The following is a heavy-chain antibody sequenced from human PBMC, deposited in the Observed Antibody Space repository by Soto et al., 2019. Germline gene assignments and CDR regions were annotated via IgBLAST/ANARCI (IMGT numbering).Heavy chain of an antibody. CDR2: IYYSGST. CDR3: ARASPVVTDV. D-gene: IGHD5-18*01. CDR1: GGSISSGDYY. J-gene: IGHJ6*02. Sequence: QVQLQESGPGLVKPSQTLSLTCTGSGGSISSGDYYWSWIRQPTGKGLEWIWYIYYSGSTYYNPSLKSRVTISVDTSKNQYSLNLSSVTAADTAVYYCARASPVVTDVWGQGTTVTVSS. V-gene: IGHV4-30-4*01.